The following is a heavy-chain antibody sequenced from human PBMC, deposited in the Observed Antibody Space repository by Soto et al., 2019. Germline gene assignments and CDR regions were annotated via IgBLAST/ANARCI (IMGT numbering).Heavy chain of an antibody. CDR2: IKSKTDGGTT. V-gene: IGHV3-15*01. CDR1: GFTFSNAW. Sequence: PGGSLRLSCAASGFTFSNAWMSWVRQAPGKGLEWVGRIKSKTDGGTTDYAAPVKGRFTISRGDSKNTLYLQMNSLKTEDTAVYYCTTQSPPDYYDSKDSDYWGQGTLGTVSS. J-gene: IGHJ4*02. D-gene: IGHD3-22*01. CDR3: TTQSPPDYYDSKDSDY.